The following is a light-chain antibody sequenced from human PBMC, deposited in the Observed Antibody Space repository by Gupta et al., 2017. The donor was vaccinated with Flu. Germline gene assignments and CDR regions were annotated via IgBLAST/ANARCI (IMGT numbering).Light chain of an antibody. V-gene: IGLV2-23*02. CDR2: EVN. CDR3: ASYAGDSVYV. CDR1: SSNVGRYKL. J-gene: IGLJ1*01. Sequence: QSALTQPASVSGSPGQSITISCTGSSSNVGRYKLVSWYQQLPGKAPKLIIYEVNKRRSGVSSAYSGSKSGNTASLTISGLQAADEGDYYCASYAGDSVYVFGRGTRVTVL.